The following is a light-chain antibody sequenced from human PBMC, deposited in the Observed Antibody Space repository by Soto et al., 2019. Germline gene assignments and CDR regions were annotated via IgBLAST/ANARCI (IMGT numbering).Light chain of an antibody. Sequence: QSALTQPASVSGSPGQSITISCTGTSSDVGTYTYVSWYQQHPGKAPKLMIYEVSNRPSGVSDRFSGSKSGNTASLTISGLQAEDEADYYCTSYTGSSTYVFGGGTKLTVL. CDR3: TSYTGSSTYV. J-gene: IGLJ1*01. CDR1: SSDVGTYTY. V-gene: IGLV2-14*01. CDR2: EVS.